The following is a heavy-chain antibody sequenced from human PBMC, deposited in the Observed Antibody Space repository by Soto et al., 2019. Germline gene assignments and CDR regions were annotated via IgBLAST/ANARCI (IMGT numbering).Heavy chain of an antibody. D-gene: IGHD2-2*02. Sequence: ASVKVPCKASGYTFTSYGISWVRQAPGQGLEWMGWISAYNGNTNYAQKLQGRVTMTTDTSTSTAYMELRSLRSDDTAVYYCARDSLDCSSTSCYNAYGMDVWGQGTTVTVSS. V-gene: IGHV1-18*01. CDR3: ARDSLDCSSTSCYNAYGMDV. J-gene: IGHJ6*02. CDR1: GYTFTSYG. CDR2: ISAYNGNT.